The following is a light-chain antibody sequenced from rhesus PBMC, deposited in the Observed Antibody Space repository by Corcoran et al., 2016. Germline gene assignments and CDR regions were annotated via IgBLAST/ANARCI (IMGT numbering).Light chain of an antibody. CDR1: ENANNY. J-gene: IGKJ2*01. V-gene: IGKV1-74*01. Sequence: DIQMTQSPSSLSASVGDRVTITCRASENANNYLNWYHQKPGKAPKLLIYKASTLQSGGPSRFSGSGSGTDYTFTFSSLQPDDIATYYCQHGYGTPYSFGQGTKVEIK. CDR3: QHGYGTPYS. CDR2: KAS.